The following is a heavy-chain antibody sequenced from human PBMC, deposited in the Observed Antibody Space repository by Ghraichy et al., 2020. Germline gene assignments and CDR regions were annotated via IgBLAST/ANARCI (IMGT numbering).Heavy chain of an antibody. Sequence: GESLNISCSASDFILNNAWMNWVRQAPGKGREWVGRIKTKKDGGTTDFAAPVHGRFSISRDDSKKTVYLQMNSLQTEDTAMYYCTTGLFFRFDYWGQGSLVTVSS. V-gene: IGHV3-15*07. CDR2: IKTKKDGGTT. CDR3: TTGLFFRFDY. D-gene: IGHD2-21*01. J-gene: IGHJ4*02. CDR1: DFILNNAW.